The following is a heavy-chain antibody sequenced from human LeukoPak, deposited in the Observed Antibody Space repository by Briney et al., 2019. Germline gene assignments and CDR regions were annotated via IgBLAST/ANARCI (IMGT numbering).Heavy chain of an antibody. CDR2: INPNSGGT. V-gene: IGHV1-2*02. Sequence: ASVKVSCKASGYTFTGYYMHWVRQAPGQGLEWMGWINPNSGGTNYAQKFQGRVTMTRDTSISTAYMELRSLRSDDTAVYYCAREGIDCGGDCYDYWGQGTLVTASS. CDR3: AREGIDCGGDCYDY. D-gene: IGHD2-21*01. J-gene: IGHJ4*02. CDR1: GYTFTGYY.